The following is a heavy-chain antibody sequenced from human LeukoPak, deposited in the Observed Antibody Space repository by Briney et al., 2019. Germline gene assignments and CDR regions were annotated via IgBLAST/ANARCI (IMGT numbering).Heavy chain of an antibody. D-gene: IGHD2-2*02. CDR2: ISGSGGST. J-gene: IGHJ4*02. CDR3: AKVVPAAILGALDY. CDR1: GFTFSSYA. V-gene: IGHV3-23*01. Sequence: GGSLRLSCAASGFTFSSYAKSWVRQAPGKGLEWVSAISGSGGSTYYADSVKGRFTISRDNSKNTLYLQMNSLRAEDTAVYYCAKVVPAAILGALDYWGQGTLVTVSS.